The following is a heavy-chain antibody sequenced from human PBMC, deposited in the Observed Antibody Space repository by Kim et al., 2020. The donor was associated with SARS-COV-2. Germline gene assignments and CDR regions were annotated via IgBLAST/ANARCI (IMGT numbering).Heavy chain of an antibody. CDR2: IKSKTDGGTT. V-gene: IGHV3-15*01. CDR3: TTDSTPIPYGDYGGTDY. CDR1: GFTFSNAW. Sequence: GGSLRLSCAASGFTFSNAWMSWVRQAPGKGLEWVGRIKSKTDGGTTDYAAPVKARFTISREDSKNTLYLQMNSLKTEDTAGYYCTTDSTPIPYGDYGGTDYWGQGTLVTASP. D-gene: IGHD4-17*01. J-gene: IGHJ4*02.